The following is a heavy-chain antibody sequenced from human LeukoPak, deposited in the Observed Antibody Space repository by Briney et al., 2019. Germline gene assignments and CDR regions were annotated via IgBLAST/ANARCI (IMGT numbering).Heavy chain of an antibody. CDR2: IKPEGKEK. Sequence: GGSLRLSCAASGFTFSSYWMSWVRQAPGKGLEWVANIKPEGKEKFYVDSVKGRFTISRDNANNSVFLQMNSLTAEVTAVYYCARDGIDYWGQGTLVTVSS. CDR3: ARDGIDY. J-gene: IGHJ4*02. CDR1: GFTFSSYW. D-gene: IGHD1-26*01. V-gene: IGHV3-7*04.